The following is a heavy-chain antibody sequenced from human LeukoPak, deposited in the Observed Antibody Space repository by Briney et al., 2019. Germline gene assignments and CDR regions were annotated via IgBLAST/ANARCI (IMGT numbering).Heavy chain of an antibody. CDR3: AREYSGYAYFDY. CDR1: GYSISSGYY. Sequence: KASETLSLTCAVSGYSISSGYYWGWIRQPPGKGLEWIGSIYHSGSTYYNPSLKSRVTISVDTSKNQFSLKLSSVTAADTAVYYCAREYSGYAYFDYWGQGTLVTVSS. V-gene: IGHV4-38-2*02. CDR2: IYHSGST. D-gene: IGHD5-12*01. J-gene: IGHJ4*02.